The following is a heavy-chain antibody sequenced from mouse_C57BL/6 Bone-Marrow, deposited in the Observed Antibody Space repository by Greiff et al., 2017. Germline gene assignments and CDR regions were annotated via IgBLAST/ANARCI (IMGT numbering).Heavy chain of an antibody. CDR2: IDPSDSDT. V-gene: IGHV1-69*01. Sequence: QVQLKQPGAELVMPGASVKLSCKASGYTFTSYWMHWVKQRPGQGLEWIGEIDPSDSDTNYNQKFKGKSTLTVDKSSSTAYMQLSSLTSEDSAVYYWARPYYYGRGGYFDVWGTGTTVTVSS. CDR3: ARPYYYGRGGYFDV. J-gene: IGHJ1*03. D-gene: IGHD1-1*01. CDR1: GYTFTSYW.